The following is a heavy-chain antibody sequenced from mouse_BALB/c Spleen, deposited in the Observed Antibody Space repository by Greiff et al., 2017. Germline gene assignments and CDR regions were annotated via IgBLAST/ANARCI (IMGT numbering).Heavy chain of an antibody. CDR3: ARIGNWGPYYFDY. Sequence: EVQLQQSGPELVKPGASVKMSCKASGYTFTSYVMHWVKQKPGQGLEWIGYINPYNDGTKYNEKFKGKATLTSDKSSSTAYMELSSLTSEDSAVYYCARIGNWGPYYFDYWGQGTTLTVSS. CDR1: GYTFTSYV. J-gene: IGHJ2*01. V-gene: IGHV1-14*01. D-gene: IGHD4-1*01. CDR2: INPYNDGT.